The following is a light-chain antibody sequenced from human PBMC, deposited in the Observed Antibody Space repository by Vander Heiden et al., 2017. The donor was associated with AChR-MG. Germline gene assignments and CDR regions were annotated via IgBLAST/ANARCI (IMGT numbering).Light chain of an antibody. CDR1: QSTSNY. CDR2: AAT. CDR3: QQSYSTPFT. J-gene: IGKJ3*01. Sequence: DILLTQSPASLSASVRARVTITCRESQSTSNYLNWYQQKPGTAPQILGYAATSLHSGVQSRCSGSGSGTDFTINSSSLEADDVASYYCQQSYSTPFTFGPGTKVDIK. V-gene: IGKV1-39*01.